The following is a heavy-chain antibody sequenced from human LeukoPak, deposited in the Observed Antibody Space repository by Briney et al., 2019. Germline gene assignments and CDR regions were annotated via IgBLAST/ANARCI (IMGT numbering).Heavy chain of an antibody. Sequence: SETLSLTCAVYGGSFSGYYWSWIRQPPGKGLEWIGEINHSGSTNYNPSLKSRVTISVDTSKNQFSLKLSSVTAADTAVYYCARGYSSSWPRHPNYYYYMDVWGKGTTVTVSS. CDR1: GGSFSGYY. V-gene: IGHV4-34*01. D-gene: IGHD6-13*01. CDR2: INHSGST. CDR3: ARGYSSSWPRHPNYYYYMDV. J-gene: IGHJ6*03.